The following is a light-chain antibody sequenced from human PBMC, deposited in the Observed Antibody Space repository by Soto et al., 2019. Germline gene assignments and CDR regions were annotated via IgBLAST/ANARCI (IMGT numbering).Light chain of an antibody. CDR3: QHYGTSAL. CDR1: QRVSDMY. Sequence: EIVLTQSPGTLSLSPGERATLSSRASQRVSDMYLAWYQQKPGQAPRLLLYAFNRATGIPDRFSGSGSGTDFTLTISRLEPEDFAVYYCQHYGTSALFGPGTKVEI. V-gene: IGKV3-20*01. J-gene: IGKJ3*01. CDR2: AF.